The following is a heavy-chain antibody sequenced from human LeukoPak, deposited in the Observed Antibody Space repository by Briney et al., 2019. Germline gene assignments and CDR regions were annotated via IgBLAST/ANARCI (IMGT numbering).Heavy chain of an antibody. D-gene: IGHD3-9*01. CDR2: INPNSGGT. CDR1: GYTFTGYY. CDR3: ARVSPLSYDILTGYRQYYYYYYMDV. Sequence: ASVKVSCKASGYTFTGYYIHWVRQAPGQGLEWMGWINPNSGGTNYAQKFQGRVTMTRDTSISTAYMELSRLRSDDTAVYYCARVSPLSYDILTGYRQYYYYYYMDVWGKGTTVTISS. J-gene: IGHJ6*03. V-gene: IGHV1-2*02.